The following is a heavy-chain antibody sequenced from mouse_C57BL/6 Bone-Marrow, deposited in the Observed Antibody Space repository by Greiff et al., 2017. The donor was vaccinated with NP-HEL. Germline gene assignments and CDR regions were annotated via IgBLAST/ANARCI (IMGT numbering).Heavy chain of an antibody. CDR3: ARVPYGSSFDY. D-gene: IGHD1-1*01. CDR1: GFTFSSYA. V-gene: IGHV5-4*01. J-gene: IGHJ2*01. Sequence: DVQLVESGGGLVKPGGSLKLSCAASGFTFSSYAMSWVRQTPEKRLEWVATISDGGSYTYYPDNVKGRFTISRDNAKNNLYLQMSHLKSEDTAMYYCARVPYGSSFDYWGQGTTLTVSS. CDR2: ISDGGSYT.